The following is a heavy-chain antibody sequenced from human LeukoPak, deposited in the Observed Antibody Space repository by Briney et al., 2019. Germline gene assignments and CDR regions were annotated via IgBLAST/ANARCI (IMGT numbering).Heavy chain of an antibody. CDR2: ISAYNGNT. J-gene: IGHJ5*02. CDR3: ARAVGITGTRGRWFDP. D-gene: IGHD1-7*01. CDR1: GYTFTSYG. V-gene: IGHV1-18*01. Sequence: GASVKVSYKASGYTFTSYGISWVRQAPGQGGEWMGWISAYNGNTNYAQKLQGRVTMTTDTSTSTAYMELRSLRSDDTAVYYCARAVGITGTRGRWFDPWGQGTLVTVSS.